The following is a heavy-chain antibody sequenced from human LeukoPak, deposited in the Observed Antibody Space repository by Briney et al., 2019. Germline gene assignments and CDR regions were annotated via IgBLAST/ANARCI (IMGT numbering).Heavy chain of an antibody. CDR2: ISYDGSNK. D-gene: IGHD3-9*01. CDR1: GFTFSSYA. CDR3: ARGLDDILTGHTFFDY. J-gene: IGHJ4*02. Sequence: GRSLRLSCAASGFTFSSYAMHWVRQAPGKGLEWVAVISYDGSNKYYADSVKGRFTISRDNSQNTLYLQMNSLRAEDTAVYYCARGLDDILTGHTFFDYWGQGTLVTVSS. V-gene: IGHV3-30*04.